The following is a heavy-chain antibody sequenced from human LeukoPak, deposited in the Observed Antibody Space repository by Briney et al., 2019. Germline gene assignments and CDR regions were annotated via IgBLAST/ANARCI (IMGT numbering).Heavy chain of an antibody. CDR3: ARDLDTMVRGVIMSWFDP. J-gene: IGHJ5*02. CDR1: GGSISSYY. D-gene: IGHD3-10*01. Sequence: SETLSLTCTVSGGSISSYYWSWIRQPAGKGLEWIGRIYTSGSTNYNPSLKGRVTMSVDTSKNQFSLKLSSVTAADTAVYYCARDLDTMVRGVIMSWFDPWGQGTLVTVSS. CDR2: IYTSGST. V-gene: IGHV4-4*07.